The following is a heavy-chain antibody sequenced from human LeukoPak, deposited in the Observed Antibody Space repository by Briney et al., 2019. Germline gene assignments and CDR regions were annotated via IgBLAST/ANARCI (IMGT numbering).Heavy chain of an antibody. CDR1: GFTFSSYW. J-gene: IGHJ4*02. Sequence: PGGSLRLSCAASGFTFSSYWMSWVRQAPGKGLEWVANIKQDGSEKYYVDSVKGRFTISRDNAKNSLHLQMNSLRAEDTAVYYCARVPYYYDSSGYYYYYYFDYWGQGTLVTVSS. V-gene: IGHV3-7*01. CDR3: ARVPYYYDSSGYYYYYYFDY. D-gene: IGHD3-22*01. CDR2: IKQDGSEK.